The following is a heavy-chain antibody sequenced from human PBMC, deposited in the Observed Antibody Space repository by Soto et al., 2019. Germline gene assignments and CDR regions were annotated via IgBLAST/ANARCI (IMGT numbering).Heavy chain of an antibody. Sequence: QVQLVQSGAEVKKPGASVKVSCKASGYTFTSYDINWVRQGTGQGLEWMGWMNPNSGNTGYAQKFRGRVTMTRNTSISTAYMELSSLRSEDTAVYYCARERTGTTSMDVWGQGTTVTVSS. J-gene: IGHJ6*02. CDR2: MNPNSGNT. D-gene: IGHD1-1*01. V-gene: IGHV1-8*01. CDR3: ARERTGTTSMDV. CDR1: GYTFTSYD.